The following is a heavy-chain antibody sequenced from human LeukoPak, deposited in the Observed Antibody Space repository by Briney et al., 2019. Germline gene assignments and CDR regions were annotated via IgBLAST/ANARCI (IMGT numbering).Heavy chain of an antibody. V-gene: IGHV3-23*01. D-gene: IGHD3-10*01. J-gene: IGHJ4*02. CDR2: ISGSGGST. Sequence: GGSLRLSCAASGFTFSSYAMSWVRQAPGKGLEWVSAISGSGGSTYYADSVKGRFTISRDNSKNTLYLQMNSLRAEDTAVYYCAKLVDGRFGELIDYWGQGTLVTVSS. CDR1: GFTFSSYA. CDR3: AKLVDGRFGELIDY.